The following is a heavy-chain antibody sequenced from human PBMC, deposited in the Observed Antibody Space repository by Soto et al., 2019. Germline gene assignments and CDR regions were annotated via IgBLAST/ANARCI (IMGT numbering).Heavy chain of an antibody. CDR3: ARHKDTSSRYLLPDF. CDR2: IYYSGNA. D-gene: IGHD6-13*01. J-gene: IGHJ4*02. Sequence: SETLSLTCTVSGGSISSSSYYWGWIRQPPGKWLEWIGSIYYSGNAYYNPSLKSRVAVSVDTSKNQFSLKVTSVTATDTAVYYCARHKDTSSRYLLPDFWGQGTLVTVSS. CDR1: GGSISSSSYY. V-gene: IGHV4-39*01.